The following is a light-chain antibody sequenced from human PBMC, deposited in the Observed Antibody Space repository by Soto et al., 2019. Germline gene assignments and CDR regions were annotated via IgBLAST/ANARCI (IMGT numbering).Light chain of an antibody. Sequence: DIQMTQSPSSLSASVGDRVTITCRASQSISSYLNWYQHKPGKAPNLLIYAATTLQSGVPSRFSGSGSGTDFTLTISSLQPEDFATYYYQQSYSNPRTFGQGTKVDIK. V-gene: IGKV1-39*01. CDR1: QSISSY. J-gene: IGKJ1*01. CDR3: QQSYSNPRT. CDR2: AAT.